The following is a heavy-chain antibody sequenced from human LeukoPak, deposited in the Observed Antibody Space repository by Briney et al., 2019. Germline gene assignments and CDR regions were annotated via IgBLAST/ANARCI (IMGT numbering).Heavy chain of an antibody. CDR2: ISGSGGST. V-gene: IGHV3-23*01. D-gene: IGHD6-13*01. CDR1: GFTFSSYA. Sequence: GGSLRLSCAVSGFTFSSYAMSWVRQAPGKGLEWVSAISGSGGSTYYADSVKGRFTISRDNSKNTLYLQMNSLRAEDTAVYYCARASAAAGKGSVSRDQTLYYFDYWGQGTLVTVSS. J-gene: IGHJ4*02. CDR3: ARASAAAGKGSVSRDQTLYYFDY.